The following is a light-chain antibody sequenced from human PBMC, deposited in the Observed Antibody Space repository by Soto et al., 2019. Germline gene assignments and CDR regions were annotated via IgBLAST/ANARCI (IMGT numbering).Light chain of an antibody. Sequence: EIVLTQSPATLSLSPGERATLSCRASQSVSSYLAWYQQKPGQAPRLLIYDASNRATGIPARFSGSGSGTDFTLTISSLEPEDFAVYYCQQRRNAITFGQGTRLKIK. CDR2: DAS. V-gene: IGKV3-11*01. J-gene: IGKJ5*01. CDR1: QSVSSY. CDR3: QQRRNAIT.